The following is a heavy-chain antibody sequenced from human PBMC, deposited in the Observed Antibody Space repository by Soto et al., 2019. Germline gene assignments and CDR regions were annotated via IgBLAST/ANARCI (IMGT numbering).Heavy chain of an antibody. J-gene: IGHJ4*01. Sequence: SETVSLTGSAGGGCISSDYWCWIRQPPGKGLEWIGYISYSGTTNYNPSLKSLVTISVDTSKKQFSLKLRSVTAADTAEYYSARVLCGSSLYVYWG. CDR1: GGCISSDY. D-gene: IGHD1-26*01. CDR3: ARVLCGSSLYVY. V-gene: IGHV4-59*01. CDR2: ISYSGTT.